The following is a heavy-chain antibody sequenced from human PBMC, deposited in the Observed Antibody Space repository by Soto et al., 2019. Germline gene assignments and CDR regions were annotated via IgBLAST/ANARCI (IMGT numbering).Heavy chain of an antibody. CDR2: MSPNSGNT. CDR1: GYRFSSSD. V-gene: IGHV1-8*01. J-gene: IGHJ4*02. CDR3: VSDFAVPGEE. Sequence: QVQLVQSGAEVKKPGDSLKVSCKTSGYRFSSSDINWVRQASGQGLEWVGWMSPNSGNTGFGQKFQGRVTMTKDTARGTAYLALTSLTSEDTAVYYCVSDFAVPGEEWGQGPRVTVST. D-gene: IGHD2-2*01.